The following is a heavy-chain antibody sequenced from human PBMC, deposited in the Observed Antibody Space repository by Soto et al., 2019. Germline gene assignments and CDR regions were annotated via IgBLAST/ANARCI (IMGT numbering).Heavy chain of an antibody. CDR3: AAGGGLPRYS. CDR2: IYHSGST. J-gene: IGHJ4*02. Sequence: QLQLQESGSGLVKPSQTLSLTCAVSGGSISSGGYSWSWIRQPPGKGLEWIGYIYHSGSTYYNPSLKTRVTRSVDRSKSQFALKLSSVTAADTAVYYCAAGGGLPRYSWGQGTLGTVSS. D-gene: IGHD5-12*01. V-gene: IGHV4-30-2*01. CDR1: GGSISSGGYS.